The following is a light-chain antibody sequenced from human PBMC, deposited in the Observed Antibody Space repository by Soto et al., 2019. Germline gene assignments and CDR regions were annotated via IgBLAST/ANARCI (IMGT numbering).Light chain of an antibody. CDR1: QSISDS. Sequence: DIQMTQSPSTLSASVGDRVTITCRASQSISDSLAWYQQKPGKAPKLLIYEASSLKSGVPSRFSGSRSGTEYTLTISSLQPDDFETYSCQQYNGYWTFGQGTKVEIK. V-gene: IGKV1-5*03. CDR2: EAS. CDR3: QQYNGYWT. J-gene: IGKJ1*01.